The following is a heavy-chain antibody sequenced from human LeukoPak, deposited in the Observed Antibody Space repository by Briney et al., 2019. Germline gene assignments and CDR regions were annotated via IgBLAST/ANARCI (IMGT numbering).Heavy chain of an antibody. D-gene: IGHD2-21*02. CDR2: IYTSGST. CDR3: ARDDPARMTATLDY. V-gene: IGHV4-4*07. Sequence: SETLSLTCTVSGGSINNYFWSWVRQPAGEGLEWIGRIYTSGSTNYNPSLRSRVTISVDMSKNQFSLKLSSVTAADTAVYYCARDDPARMTATLDYWGQGILVTASS. J-gene: IGHJ4*02. CDR1: GGSINNYF.